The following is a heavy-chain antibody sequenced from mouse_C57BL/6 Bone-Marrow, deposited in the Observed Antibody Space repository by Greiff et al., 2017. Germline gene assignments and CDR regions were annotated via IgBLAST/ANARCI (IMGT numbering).Heavy chain of an antibody. Sequence: VQLQQSGPGLVQPSQSLSITCTVSGFSLTSYGVHWVRQSPGKGLEWLGVLWSGGSTDYNAAFISRLSISKDNSKSQVFFKMNSLQADDTAIYYCARTRLYYYGSSYNWYFDVWGTGTTVTVAS. CDR1: GFSLTSYG. CDR2: LWSGGST. CDR3: ARTRLYYYGSSYNWYFDV. D-gene: IGHD1-1*01. J-gene: IGHJ1*03. V-gene: IGHV2-2*01.